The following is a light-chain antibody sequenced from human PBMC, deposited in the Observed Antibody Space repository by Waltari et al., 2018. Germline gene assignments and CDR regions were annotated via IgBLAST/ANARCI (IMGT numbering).Light chain of an antibody. V-gene: IGKV1-39*01. J-gene: IGKJ1*01. CDR2: FAP. CDR3: QHSYNSPPWT. Sequence: DIQLTQSPSSMSASVGDRVTITCRASQSISFYLNWYQQKSGKAPKLLISFAPTLQSGVPSRFNGSGSGADYSLTISTLQPEDFATYYCQHSYNSPPWTFGQGTRLEPK. CDR1: QSISFY.